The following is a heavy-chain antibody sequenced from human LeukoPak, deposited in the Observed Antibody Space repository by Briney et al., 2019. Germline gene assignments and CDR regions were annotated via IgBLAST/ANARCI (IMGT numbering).Heavy chain of an antibody. V-gene: IGHV3-23*01. CDR2: ISGSGGST. CDR1: GFTFSSYA. CDR3: AQDLRGYSYDGYYFDY. J-gene: IGHJ4*02. Sequence: GGSLRLSCAASGFTFSSYAMSWVRQAPGRGLEWVSAISGSGGSTYYADSVKGRFTISRDNSKNTLYLQMNSLRAEDTAVYYCAQDLRGYSYDGYYFDYWGQGTLVTVSS. D-gene: IGHD5-18*01.